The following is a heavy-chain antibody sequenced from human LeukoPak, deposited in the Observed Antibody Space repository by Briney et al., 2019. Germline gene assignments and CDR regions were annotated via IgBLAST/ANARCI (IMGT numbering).Heavy chain of an antibody. Sequence: GASVKVSCKASGGTFSSYAISWVRQAPGQGLEWMGGIIPIFGTANYAQKFQGRVTITADESTSTAYMELSSLRSEDTAVYYWAGYYYDSSGYQGPYYFDYWGQGTLVTVSS. CDR1: GGTFSSYA. CDR3: AGYYYDSSGYQGPYYFDY. V-gene: IGHV1-69*13. D-gene: IGHD3-22*01. J-gene: IGHJ4*02. CDR2: IIPIFGTA.